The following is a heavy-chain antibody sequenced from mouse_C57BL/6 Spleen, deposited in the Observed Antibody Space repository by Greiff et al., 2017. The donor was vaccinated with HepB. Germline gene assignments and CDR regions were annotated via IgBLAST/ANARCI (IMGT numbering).Heavy chain of an antibody. D-gene: IGHD1-1*02. CDR3: ARLVATRGAMDY. CDR2: SDPEDGET. CDR1: GFNIKDYY. Sequence: EVQLQQSGAELVKPGASVKLSCTASGFNIKDYYMPWVKQRTEQGLEWIGRSDPEDGETKYAPKFQGKATITADTSSNTAYLQRSSLTSADTAVYYCARLVATRGAMDYWGQGTSVTVSS. V-gene: IGHV14-2*01. J-gene: IGHJ4*01.